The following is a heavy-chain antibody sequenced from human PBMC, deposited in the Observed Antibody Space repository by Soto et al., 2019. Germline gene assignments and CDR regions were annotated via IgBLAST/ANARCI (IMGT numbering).Heavy chain of an antibody. CDR3: ARGSVTLIKYYFDY. V-gene: IGHV4-34*01. Sequence: PSETLSLTCAVYGGSFSGYYWSWIRQPPGKGLEWIGEINHSGSTNYNPSLKSRVTISVDTSKNQFSLKLSSVTAADTAVYYCARGSVTLIKYYFDYWRQGTLVTVSS. CDR2: INHSGST. CDR1: GGSFSGYY. D-gene: IGHD4-17*01. J-gene: IGHJ4*02.